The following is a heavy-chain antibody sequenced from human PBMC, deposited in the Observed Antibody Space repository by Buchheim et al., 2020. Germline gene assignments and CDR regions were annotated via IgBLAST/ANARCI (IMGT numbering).Heavy chain of an antibody. D-gene: IGHD2-21*01. CDR1: GFTFSNAW. J-gene: IGHJ4*02. CDR3: TTDRVNGPIVVDY. Sequence: EVQLVESGGGLVKPGGSLRLSCAASGFTFSNAWMSWVRQAPGKGLEWVGRIKSKTDGGTTDYAAPVKGRFTTSRDDSKHTLYLQMNSLTTEDTAVYYCTTDRVNGPIVVDYWGQGTL. V-gene: IGHV3-15*01. CDR2: IKSKTDGGTT.